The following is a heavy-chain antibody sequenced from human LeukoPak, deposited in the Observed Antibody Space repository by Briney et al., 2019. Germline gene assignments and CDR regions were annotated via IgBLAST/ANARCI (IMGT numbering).Heavy chain of an antibody. CDR2: IYSGGST. CDR3: ARAEDGYNYYYYGMDV. Sequence: GGSLRLSCAASGFTVSSNYMSWVRQAPGKGLEWVSVIYSGGSTYYADSVKGRFTISRDNSKNTLYLQMNSLRAEDTAVYYCARAEDGYNYYYYGMDVWGQGTTVTVSS. D-gene: IGHD5-24*01. J-gene: IGHJ6*02. CDR1: GFTVSSNY. V-gene: IGHV3-53*01.